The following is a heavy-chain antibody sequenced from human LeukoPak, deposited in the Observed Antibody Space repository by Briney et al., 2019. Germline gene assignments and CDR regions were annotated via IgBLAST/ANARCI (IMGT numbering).Heavy chain of an antibody. D-gene: IGHD3-10*01. Sequence: GSLRLSCVASGFTFSSYWMGWVRQAPGKGLEWVANIQQDGSEIFYVDSVRGRFTISRDNAKNSLYLQMNSLRAEDTAVYYCARVEGITMVRGVIIDSYYYMDVWGKGTTVTVSS. J-gene: IGHJ6*03. CDR2: IQQDGSEI. V-gene: IGHV3-7*01. CDR1: GFTFSSYW. CDR3: ARVEGITMVRGVIIDSYYYMDV.